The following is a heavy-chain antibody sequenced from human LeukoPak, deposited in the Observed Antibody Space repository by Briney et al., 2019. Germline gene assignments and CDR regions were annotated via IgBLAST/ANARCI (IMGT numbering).Heavy chain of an antibody. Sequence: SVKVSCKASGYTFTSYYMHWVRQAPGQGLEWMGGIIPIFGTANYAQKFQGRVTITADESTSTAYMELSRLRSDDTAVYYCARVASTTRRHDAFDMWGQGTMVTVSS. J-gene: IGHJ3*02. D-gene: IGHD1-1*01. CDR3: ARVASTTRRHDAFDM. CDR1: GYTFTSYY. V-gene: IGHV1-69*13. CDR2: IIPIFGTA.